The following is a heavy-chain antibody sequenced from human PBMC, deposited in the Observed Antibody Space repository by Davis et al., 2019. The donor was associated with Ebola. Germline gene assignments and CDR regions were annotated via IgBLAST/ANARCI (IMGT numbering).Heavy chain of an antibody. V-gene: IGHV1-18*01. CDR1: GYTFTNYA. CDR3: ARTSIVGTTTTASDI. J-gene: IGHJ3*02. CDR2: ISAYNGNT. Sequence: ASVKVSCKASGYTFTNYAMNWVRQAPGQGLEWMGWISAYNGNTNYAQKVQGRVTMTTDTSTGTAYMELRSLRSDDTAVYFCARTSIVGTTTTASDIWGQGTKVTVSS. D-gene: IGHD1-26*01.